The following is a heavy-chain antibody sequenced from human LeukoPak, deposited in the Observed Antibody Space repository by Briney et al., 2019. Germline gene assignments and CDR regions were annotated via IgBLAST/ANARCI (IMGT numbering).Heavy chain of an antibody. V-gene: IGHV3-74*01. CDR1: GFTFSSYW. CDR2: INTDGSSS. Sequence: PGGSLRLSCAASGFTFSSYWMSWVRQAPGKGLMWVSRINTDGSSSNYAGSVKGRFTISRDNAKNTLYLQMNSLRAEDTAVYYCARVYSYSDPMDHWGQGTLVTVSS. J-gene: IGHJ4*02. CDR3: ARVYSYSDPMDH. D-gene: IGHD1-26*01.